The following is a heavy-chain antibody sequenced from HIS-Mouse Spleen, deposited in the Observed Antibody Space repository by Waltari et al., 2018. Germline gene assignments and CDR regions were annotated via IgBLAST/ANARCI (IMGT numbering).Heavy chain of an antibody. CDR3: ARDGYSGYGHDAFDI. Sequence: QLQLQESGPGLVKPSETLSLPCTVSGGSLSSSSYYWGWLRQPPGTGLEWIGSIYYSGITYSNPARKSRVTISVDTSKNQFSLKLSSVTAADTAVYYCARDGYSGYGHDAFDIWGQGTMVTVSS. V-gene: IGHV4-39*07. D-gene: IGHD5-12*01. J-gene: IGHJ3*02. CDR1: GGSLSSSSYY. CDR2: IYYSGIT.